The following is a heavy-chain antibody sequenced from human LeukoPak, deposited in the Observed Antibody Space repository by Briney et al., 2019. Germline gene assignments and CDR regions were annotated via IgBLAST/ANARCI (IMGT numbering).Heavy chain of an antibody. CDR3: ARDNDYVWGSYRYPGY. V-gene: IGHV1-69*05. CDR2: IIPIFGTA. Sequence: ASVTVSFKASGGTFSSYAISWVRQAPGRGLEWMGGIIPIFGTANYAQKFQGRVTMTTDPSTSTAHMELRSLRSDDTAVYYCARDNDYVWGSYRYPGYWGQGTLVTVPS. CDR1: GGTFSSYA. D-gene: IGHD3-16*02. J-gene: IGHJ4*02.